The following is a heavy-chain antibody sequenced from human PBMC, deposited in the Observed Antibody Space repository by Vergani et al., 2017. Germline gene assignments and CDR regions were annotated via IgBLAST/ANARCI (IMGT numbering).Heavy chain of an antibody. CDR1: GGSINTGAYY. CDR2: VYTSGMT. D-gene: IGHD6-6*01. V-gene: IGHV4-61*02. CDR3: ARGRSSSSPNYYYYYYMDV. J-gene: IGHJ6*03. Sequence: QVQLQESGPGLVKPSETLSLTCTVSGGSINTGAYYWSWIRQPAGKGLEWIGRVYTSGMTNYNPSLKSRVTILVDRSKSQLSLKLTSVTAGDTAVYFCARGRSSSSPNYYYYYYMDVWGKGTTVTVSS.